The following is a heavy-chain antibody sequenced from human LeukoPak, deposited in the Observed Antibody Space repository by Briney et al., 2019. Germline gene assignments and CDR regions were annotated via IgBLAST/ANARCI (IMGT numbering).Heavy chain of an antibody. CDR3: ARGYYYGSGSYPDLDY. V-gene: IGHV3-64*01. J-gene: IGHJ4*02. CDR2: ISSNGGST. Sequence: GGSLRLSCAASGFTFSSYAMHWVRQAPGKGLEYVSVISSNGGSTYYANSVKGRFTISRDNSKNTLYLQMGSLRAEDMAVYYCARGYYYGSGSYPDLDYWGQGTLVTVSS. D-gene: IGHD3-10*01. CDR1: GFTFSSYA.